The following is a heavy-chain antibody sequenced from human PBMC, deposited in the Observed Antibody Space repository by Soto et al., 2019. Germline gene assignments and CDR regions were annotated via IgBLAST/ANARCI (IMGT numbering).Heavy chain of an antibody. CDR2: ISGSGGST. CDR1: GCTFSSYA. CDR3: VRDVQPGGAGY. J-gene: IGHJ4*02. Sequence: GGSLRLSCAASGCTFSSYAMSWVRQAPGKGLEWVSAISGSGGSTYYADAVKGRFTISRDNSKNTLYLQMNSLRVEDTAFYYCVRDVQPGGAGYWGQGTQVTVSS. V-gene: IGHV3-23*01.